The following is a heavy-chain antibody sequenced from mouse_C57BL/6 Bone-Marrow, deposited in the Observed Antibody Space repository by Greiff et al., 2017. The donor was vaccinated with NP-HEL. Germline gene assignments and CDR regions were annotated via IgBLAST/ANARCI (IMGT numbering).Heavy chain of an antibody. D-gene: IGHD4-1*01. V-gene: IGHV3-8*01. CDR2: ISYSGST. CDR1: GYSITSDY. Sequence: DVKLQESGPGLAKPSQTLSLTCSVTGYSITSDYWNWIRKFPGNKLEYMGYISYSGSTYYNPSLKSRLSITRDTSKNQYYLQLNSGNSEDTATESCARWAWDGDYAMDYWGQGTSVTVSS. CDR3: ARWAWDGDYAMDY. J-gene: IGHJ4*01.